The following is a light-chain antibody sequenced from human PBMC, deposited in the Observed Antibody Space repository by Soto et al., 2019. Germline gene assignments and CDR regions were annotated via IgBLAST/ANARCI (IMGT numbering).Light chain of an antibody. CDR2: DAS. J-gene: IGKJ1*01. Sequence: DIQMTQSPSTLSASVGDRVTITCRASQTISSWLAWYQQKPGKAPKLLIYDASNLQSGVPSRFSGSGSGTEFTLTISSLQPDDFATYYCQQYNNYWTFGQGTKVDI. V-gene: IGKV1-5*01. CDR1: QTISSW. CDR3: QQYNNYWT.